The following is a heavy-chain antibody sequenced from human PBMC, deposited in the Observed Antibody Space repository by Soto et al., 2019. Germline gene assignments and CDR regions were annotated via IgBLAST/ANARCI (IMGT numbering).Heavy chain of an antibody. CDR3: ARAFAGFGAYWYFDL. CDR2: IYYSGST. CDR1: VGSVSSYW. Sequence: TCAGCVGSVSSYWWRSIRQPPGKGLEWIGYIYYSGSTHYNPSLKSRVTMSLDTSKTQFSLTLRSVTAADTAVYYCARAFAGFGAYWYFDLWGRGTLVTVSS. D-gene: IGHD3-16*01. V-gene: IGHV4-59*02. J-gene: IGHJ2*01.